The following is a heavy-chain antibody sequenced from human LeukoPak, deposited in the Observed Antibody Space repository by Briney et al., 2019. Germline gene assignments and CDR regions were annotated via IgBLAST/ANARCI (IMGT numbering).Heavy chain of an antibody. CDR3: ANLHRAPPDY. CDR2: ISNSGDTT. CDR1: GFTFTSYG. Sequence: GGSLRLSCAASGFTFTSYGMNWVRQAPGKGLEWVSVISNSGDTTYYADSVKGRFTISRDNSKNTLYLQMDSLRAEDTAIYYCANLHRAPPDYWGQGTLVTVSS. J-gene: IGHJ4*02. V-gene: IGHV3-23*01.